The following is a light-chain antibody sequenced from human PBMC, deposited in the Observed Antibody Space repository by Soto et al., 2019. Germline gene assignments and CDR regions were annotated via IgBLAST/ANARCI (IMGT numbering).Light chain of an antibody. V-gene: IGLV2-11*01. CDR2: AVA. Sequence: LTHPRPVRGSLGRSFSISCSGTMSDVGAYNSVSWYQQHPGKAPRVLIYAVAKRPAAVPARLSGSKSGNTGSLTISGLQAEDEADYYSCSYAGSYTFAVFGTGTKVTVL. CDR1: MSDVGAYNS. CDR3: CSYAGSYTFAV. J-gene: IGLJ1*01.